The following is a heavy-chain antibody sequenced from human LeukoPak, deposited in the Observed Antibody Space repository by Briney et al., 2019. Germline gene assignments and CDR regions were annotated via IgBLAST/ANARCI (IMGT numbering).Heavy chain of an antibody. V-gene: IGHV1-8*01. J-gene: IGHJ6*03. CDR2: MNPNSGNT. CDR1: GYTFTSYD. Sequence: GASVKVSCKASGYTFTSYDINWLRQATGQGLEWMGWMNPNSGNTDYAQKFQGRVTMTSNTSISTAYMELSSLRSEDTAVYFCVRKGAAAYYYYYMDVWGKGTTVTVSS. CDR3: VRKGAAAYYYYYMDV. D-gene: IGHD6-13*01.